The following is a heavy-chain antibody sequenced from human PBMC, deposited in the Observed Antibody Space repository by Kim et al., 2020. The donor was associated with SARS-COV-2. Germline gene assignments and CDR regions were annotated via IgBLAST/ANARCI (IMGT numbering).Heavy chain of an antibody. CDR1: GYTFTSYY. D-gene: IGHD3-10*01. J-gene: IGHJ6*02. Sequence: ASVKVSCKASGYTFTSYYMHWVRQAPGQGREWMGVINPSGGGTTYAQKFQGRVTMTRDTSTSTVYMELGSLRSEDTTVYFCARLLSKYAGVTMVFYGMDVWGQGTTVTVSS. CDR2: INPSGGGT. V-gene: IGHV1-46*01. CDR3: ARLLSKYAGVTMVFYGMDV.